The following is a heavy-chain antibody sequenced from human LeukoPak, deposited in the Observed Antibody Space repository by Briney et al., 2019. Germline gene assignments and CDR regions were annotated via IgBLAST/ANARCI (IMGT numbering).Heavy chain of an antibody. D-gene: IGHD6-19*01. J-gene: IGHJ4*02. V-gene: IGHV3-23*01. Sequence: GGSLRLSCAASGFTFSSYAMSWVRQAPGKGLEWVSAISGSGGSTYYADSVKGRFTISRDNAENSLYLQVNSLSAEDTAVYYCARGVFASGWYPDYFDFWGQGTLVAVSS. CDR1: GFTFSSYA. CDR3: ARGVFASGWYPDYFDF. CDR2: ISGSGGST.